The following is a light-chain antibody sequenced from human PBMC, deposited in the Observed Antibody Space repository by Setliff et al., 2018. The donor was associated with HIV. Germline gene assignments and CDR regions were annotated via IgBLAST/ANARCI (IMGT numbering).Light chain of an antibody. CDR1: QSISSW. J-gene: IGKJ1*01. V-gene: IGKV1-5*03. CDR2: KAS. Sequence: DIQMTQSPSTLSASVGDRVTITCRASQSISSWLAWYQQKPGKAPKLLIYKASSLESGVPSRFSGSGSETEFTLTISSLQPDDFATYYCQQYDSQSTFGQGTKV. CDR3: QQYDSQST.